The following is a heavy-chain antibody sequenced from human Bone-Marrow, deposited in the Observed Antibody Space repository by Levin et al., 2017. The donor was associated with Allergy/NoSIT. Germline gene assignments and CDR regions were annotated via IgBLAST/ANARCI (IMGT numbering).Heavy chain of an antibody. J-gene: IGHJ6*02. Sequence: LSGGSLRLSCAASEFIVSSNYMSWVRQAPGKGLDWVSVIHSRGSAYYADSVKGRFTISRDNSKNTLYLQMNTLRAEDTAVYYCVARSNGLDVWGQGTTVTVSS. D-gene: IGHD5-12*01. V-gene: IGHV3-66*01. CDR3: VARSNGLDV. CDR2: IHSRGSA. CDR1: EFIVSSNY.